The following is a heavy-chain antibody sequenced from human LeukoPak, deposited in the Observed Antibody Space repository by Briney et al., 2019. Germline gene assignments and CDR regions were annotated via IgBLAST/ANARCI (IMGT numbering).Heavy chain of an antibody. D-gene: IGHD5-24*01. CDR3: ARINGYKKKGPIGLTDY. J-gene: IGHJ4*02. V-gene: IGHV1-8*01. Sequence: GASVKVSCKASGYTFTSYDINWVRQATRQGLEWMGWMNPNSGNTGYAQKFQGRVTMTRNTSISTAYMELSSLRSEDTAVYYCARINGYKKKGPIGLTDYWGQGTLVTVSS. CDR1: GYTFTSYD. CDR2: MNPNSGNT.